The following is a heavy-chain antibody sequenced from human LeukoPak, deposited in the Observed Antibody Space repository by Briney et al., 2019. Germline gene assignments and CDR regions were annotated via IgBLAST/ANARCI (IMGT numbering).Heavy chain of an antibody. CDR2: ISSSGSTI. Sequence: GGSLRLSCAASGFTFSSYEIIWVLQAPGKGLEWVSYISSSGSTIFYADSVKGRFTISRDNAKNSVYLQMNSLRAEDTAVYSCAREGSYYFDYWGQGTLVTVSS. J-gene: IGHJ4*02. CDR1: GFTFSSYE. D-gene: IGHD1-26*01. CDR3: AREGSYYFDY. V-gene: IGHV3-48*03.